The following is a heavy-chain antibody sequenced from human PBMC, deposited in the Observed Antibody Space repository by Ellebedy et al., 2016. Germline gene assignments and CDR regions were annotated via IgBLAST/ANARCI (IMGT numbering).Heavy chain of an antibody. J-gene: IGHJ5*01. CDR2: VYHTGST. CDR1: GGSLINGGAY. Sequence: SETLSLXXTVSGGSLINGGAYWTWIRQPPGRGLEWIGYVYHTGSTKLNPSLKSRVTMSVDTSKNHFSLKLNPVNAADTAVYYCARGLYFDSSGYYYWFDPWGQGTLVTVSP. V-gene: IGHV4-61*03. D-gene: IGHD3-22*01. CDR3: ARGLYFDSSGYYYWFDP.